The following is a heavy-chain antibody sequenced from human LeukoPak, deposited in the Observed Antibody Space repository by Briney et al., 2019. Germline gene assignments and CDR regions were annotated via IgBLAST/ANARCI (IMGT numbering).Heavy chain of an antibody. CDR2: ITASGTAM. CDR1: GFTFSSYS. D-gene: IGHD1-26*01. V-gene: IGHV3-48*02. J-gene: IGHJ4*02. CDR3: ASSGNYRFDY. Sequence: GGSLRLSCAASGFTFSSYSMNWVRQAPGKGLEWVSHITASGTAMFYADSVKGRFTISRDNAKNSLCLQMNSLRDEDTAVYYCASSGNYRFDYWGQGTLVTVSS.